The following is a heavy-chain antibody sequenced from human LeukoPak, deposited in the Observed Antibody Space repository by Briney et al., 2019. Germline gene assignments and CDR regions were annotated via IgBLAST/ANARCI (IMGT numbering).Heavy chain of an antibody. CDR1: GFTFSSYA. CDR3: AREYYDYVWGSYRYYFDY. D-gene: IGHD3-16*02. Sequence: GGSLRLSCAASGFTFSSYAMHWVRQAPGKGLEWVAVISYDGSNKYYADSVKGRFTISRDNSKNTLYLQMNSLRAEDTAVYYCAREYYDYVWGSYRYYFDYWGQGTLVTVSS. V-gene: IGHV3-30-3*01. J-gene: IGHJ4*02. CDR2: ISYDGSNK.